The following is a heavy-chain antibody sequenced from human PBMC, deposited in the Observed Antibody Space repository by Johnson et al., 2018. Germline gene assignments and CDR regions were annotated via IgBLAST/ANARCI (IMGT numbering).Heavy chain of an antibody. V-gene: IGHV3-30-3*01. D-gene: IGHD3-3*01. CDR2: ISYDGSNK. J-gene: IGHJ3*02. CDR1: GFTFSSYA. CDR3: ARANPLWSGYYGGIGQLGDAAFDI. Sequence: QVQLVESGGGVVQPGRSXRLSCAASGFTFSSYAMHWVRQAPGKGLEWVAVISYDGSNKYYADSVKGRFTISRDNSKNTLYLKMNSLRAEDTAVYYCARANPLWSGYYGGIGQLGDAAFDIWGQGTMVTVSS.